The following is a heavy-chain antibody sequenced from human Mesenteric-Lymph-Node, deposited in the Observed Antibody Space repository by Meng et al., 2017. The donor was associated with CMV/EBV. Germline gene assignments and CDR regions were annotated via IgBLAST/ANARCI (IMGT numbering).Heavy chain of an antibody. V-gene: IGHV3-48*03. CDR2: ISSSSNTI. CDR3: ARALSRYYDVLTAYRAVVDY. Sequence: GGSLRLSCTASGFTFSSYEMKWVRQAPGKGLEWVSYISSSSNTIYYADSVKGRFTISRDNAKKSVYLQMNSLRAEDTAVYYCARALSRYYDVLTAYRAVVDYWGQGTLVTVSS. D-gene: IGHD3-9*01. J-gene: IGHJ4*02. CDR1: GFTFSSYE.